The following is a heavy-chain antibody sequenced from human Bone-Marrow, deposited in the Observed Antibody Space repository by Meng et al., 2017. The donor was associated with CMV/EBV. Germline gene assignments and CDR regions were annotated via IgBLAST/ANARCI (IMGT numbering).Heavy chain of an antibody. Sequence: GESLKISCAASGFTFSSYAMHWVRQAPGKGLEWVAVISYDGSKKYYADSVKGRFTISRDNSKNTLYLQMNSLRTEDTAVYYSASDLVVPAARAVYWGQGMLVTVSS. V-gene: IGHV3-30-3*01. CDR2: ISYDGSKK. J-gene: IGHJ4*02. CDR1: GFTFSSYA. D-gene: IGHD2-2*01. CDR3: ASDLVVPAARAVY.